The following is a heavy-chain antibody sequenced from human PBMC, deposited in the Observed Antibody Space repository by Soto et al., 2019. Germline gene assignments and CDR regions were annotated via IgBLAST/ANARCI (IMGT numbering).Heavy chain of an antibody. CDR1: GASIGSGGYY. Sequence: TLSLTCTVSGASIGSGGYYWGWIRQHPGKGLEWIGYIYNNGPTYYNPPFKSRGTISVDTSKNQFSLKVTSVTAADTAVYYYGVSVIGTCCLDFWGQGTLVTVSS. D-gene: IGHD2-8*01. CDR3: GVSVIGTCCLDF. V-gene: IGHV4-31*03. J-gene: IGHJ4*02. CDR2: IYNNGPT.